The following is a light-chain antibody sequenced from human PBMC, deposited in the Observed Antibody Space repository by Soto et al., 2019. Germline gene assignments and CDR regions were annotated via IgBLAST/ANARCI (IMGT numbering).Light chain of an antibody. Sequence: SYELTQPPSVSVAPGQTARITCGGNNIGSKSVHWYRQKPGQAPVLVVYDDSDRPSGITERFSGSNSGNTATLTISRVEAGDEADYYCQVWDSSSDHVVFGGGTKLTVL. J-gene: IGLJ2*01. V-gene: IGLV3-21*02. CDR1: NIGSKS. CDR3: QVWDSSSDHVV. CDR2: DDS.